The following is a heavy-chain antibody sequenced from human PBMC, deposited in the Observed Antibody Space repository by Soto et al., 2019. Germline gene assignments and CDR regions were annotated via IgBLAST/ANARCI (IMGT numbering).Heavy chain of an antibody. CDR3: ARRDLVRQKYYYGSGTYYGHHYFDY. V-gene: IGHV4-4*02. CDR1: GGSISSSDW. CDR2: SYHSGST. Sequence: PSETLSLTCAVSGGSISSSDWCWWGRHPPGKGRGWFGVSYHSGSTNYNPSLKSRVTISVAKSKNQFSLKLSSVTAADTAVYYCARRDLVRQKYYYGSGTYYGHHYFDYWGQGTLVTVSS. J-gene: IGHJ4*02. D-gene: IGHD3-10*01.